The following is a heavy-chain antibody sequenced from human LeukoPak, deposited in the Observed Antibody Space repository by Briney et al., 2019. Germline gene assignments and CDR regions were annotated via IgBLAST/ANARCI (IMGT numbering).Heavy chain of an antibody. CDR3: TRLGYSSGWHGGDFFGY. Sequence: GGSLRLSCAASGFTFSGSAMHWVRQASGKGLEWVGRIRSKANSYATAYAASVKGRFTISRDDSKNTAYLQMNSLKTEDTAVYYCTRLGYSSGWHGGDFFGYWGQGTLVTVSS. J-gene: IGHJ4*02. CDR2: IRSKANSYAT. D-gene: IGHD6-19*01. V-gene: IGHV3-73*01. CDR1: GFTFSGSA.